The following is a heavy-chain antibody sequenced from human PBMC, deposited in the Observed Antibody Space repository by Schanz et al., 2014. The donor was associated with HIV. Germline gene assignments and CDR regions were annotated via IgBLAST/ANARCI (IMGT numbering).Heavy chain of an antibody. V-gene: IGHV4-31*03. D-gene: IGHD2-21*02. CDR2: TYHSGIT. CDR3: ARGDFGGNSVDY. CDR1: GGSISSGGYY. J-gene: IGHJ4*01. Sequence: QVQLQESGPGLVKPSQTLSLTCTVSGGSISSGGYYWSWIRQHPGKGLEWIGYTYHSGITNYNPSLKSRVTMSVDTSKNQFSLKLTSVTAADTAVYFCARGDFGGNSVDYWGHGNLVTVSS.